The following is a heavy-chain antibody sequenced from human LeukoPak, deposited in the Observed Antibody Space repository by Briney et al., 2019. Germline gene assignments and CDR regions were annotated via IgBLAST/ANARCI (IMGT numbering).Heavy chain of an antibody. CDR3: AREIPGIVGATYFDS. D-gene: IGHD1-26*01. V-gene: IGHV4-59*01. CDR1: GGSISSYY. J-gene: IGHJ4*02. CDR2: IYYSGST. Sequence: SETLSLTCTVSGGSISSYYWSWIRRPPGKGLEWIGYIYYSGSTNYNPSLKSRVTISVDTSKNQFSLKLSSVAAADTAVYFCAREIPGIVGATYFDSWGQGALVTVSS.